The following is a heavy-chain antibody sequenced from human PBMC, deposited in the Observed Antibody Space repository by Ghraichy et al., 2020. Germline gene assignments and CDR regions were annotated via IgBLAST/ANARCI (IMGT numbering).Heavy chain of an antibody. J-gene: IGHJ6*02. D-gene: IGHD5-18*01. V-gene: IGHV4-31*03. CDR1: GGSISSGGYY. Sequence: SQTLSLTCTVSGGSISSGGYYWSWIRQHPGKGLEWIGYIYYSGSTYYNPSLKSRVTISVDTSKNQFSLKLSSVTAADTAVYYCAVDTAMGYYYGMDVWGQGTTVTVSS. CDR2: IYYSGST. CDR3: AVDTAMGYYYGMDV.